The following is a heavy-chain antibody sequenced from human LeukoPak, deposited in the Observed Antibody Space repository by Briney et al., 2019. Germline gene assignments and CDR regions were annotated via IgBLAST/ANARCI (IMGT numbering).Heavy chain of an antibody. Sequence: GGSLRLPCAASGFTFSSYGMHWVRQAPGKGLEWVAVISYDGSNKYYADSVKGRFTISRDNSKNTLYLQMNSLRADDTAVYYCARVLEAATFDPWGQGTLVTVSS. J-gene: IGHJ5*02. CDR3: ARVLEAATFDP. CDR2: ISYDGSNK. D-gene: IGHD2-15*01. V-gene: IGHV3-30*03. CDR1: GFTFSSYG.